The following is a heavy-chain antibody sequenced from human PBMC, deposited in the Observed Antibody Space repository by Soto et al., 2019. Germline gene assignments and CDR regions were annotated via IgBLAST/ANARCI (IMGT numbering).Heavy chain of an antibody. CDR3: ARAFGGSYVVDLNFDY. D-gene: IGHD1-26*01. CDR2: IYYSGST. CDR1: GGSISSGDYY. Sequence: SETLSLTCTVSGGSISSGDYYWSWIRQPPGKGLEWIGYIYYSGSTYYNPSLKSRVTISVDTSKNQFSLKLSSVTAADTAVYYCARAFGGSYVVDLNFDYWDQGPLVTVSS. J-gene: IGHJ4*02. V-gene: IGHV4-30-4*01.